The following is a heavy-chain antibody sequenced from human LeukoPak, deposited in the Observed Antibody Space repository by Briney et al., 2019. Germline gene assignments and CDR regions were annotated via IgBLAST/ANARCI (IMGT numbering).Heavy chain of an antibody. V-gene: IGHV3-21*01. Sequence: PGGSLRLSCVASGFTFSSHSMNWVRQAPGKGLEWVSSISSSSGYIYYADSVKGRFTISRDNAKNSLYLQMNSLRAEDTAVYYCARDPYSGSYHDYWGQGTLVTVSS. CDR3: ARDPYSGSYHDY. J-gene: IGHJ4*02. CDR2: ISSSSGYI. CDR1: GFTFSSHS. D-gene: IGHD1-26*01.